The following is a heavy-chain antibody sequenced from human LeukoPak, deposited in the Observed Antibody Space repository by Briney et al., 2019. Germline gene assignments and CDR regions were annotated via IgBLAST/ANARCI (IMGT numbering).Heavy chain of an antibody. CDR1: GFRFSDYA. CDR3: ARILRYQEVDYYALDV. Sequence: KAGGSLRLSCVAFGFRFSDYAINWVRQAPGKGLEWVSAIDGSGNYIYYADSLKGRFTISRDNAKSSVSLQLNSLRDDDTAVYYCARILRYQEVDYYALDVWGLGTTVTVSS. J-gene: IGHJ6*02. CDR2: IDGSGNYI. D-gene: IGHD2-2*01. V-gene: IGHV3-21*01.